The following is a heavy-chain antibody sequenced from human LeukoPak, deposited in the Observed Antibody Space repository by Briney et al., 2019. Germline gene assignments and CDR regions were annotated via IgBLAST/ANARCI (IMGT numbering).Heavy chain of an antibody. D-gene: IGHD6-6*01. CDR3: ARDLEYSSSSGRYYYYGMDV. CDR2: IYTSGST. V-gene: IGHV4-4*07. Sequence: PSETLSLTCTVCGGSISSYYWSWIRQPAGKGLKWIGRIYTSGSTNYNPSLKSRVTMSVDTSKNQFSLKLSSVTAADTAVYYCARDLEYSSSSGRYYYYGMDVWGQGTTVTVSS. CDR1: GGSISSYY. J-gene: IGHJ6*02.